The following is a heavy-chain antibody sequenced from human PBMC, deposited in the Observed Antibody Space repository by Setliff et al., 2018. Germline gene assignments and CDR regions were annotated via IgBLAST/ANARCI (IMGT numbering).Heavy chain of an antibody. Sequence: SETLSLTCTVSGGSLSSYYWSWIRQPPGKGLEWIGHIYYSGTTNYNASLKNRVSISVDTSKNHISLKLNSVTAADTAVYYCARVGSSSWYGGGFDIWGQGTMVT. J-gene: IGHJ3*02. CDR2: IYYSGTT. CDR3: ARVGSSSWYGGGFDI. D-gene: IGHD6-13*01. CDR1: GGSLSSYY. V-gene: IGHV4-59*01.